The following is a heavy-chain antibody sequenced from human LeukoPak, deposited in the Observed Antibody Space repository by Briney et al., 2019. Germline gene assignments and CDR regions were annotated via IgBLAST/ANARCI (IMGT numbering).Heavy chain of an antibody. J-gene: IGHJ4*02. D-gene: IGHD5-18*01. V-gene: IGHV4-4*07. CDR3: ARAGGYNSVIIDY. CDR2: IYATGST. CDR1: GGSISSHY. Sequence: PSETLSLTCTVSGGSISSHYWSWIRQPAWKGLEWIGRIYATGSTNYNPSLKSRVTMSVDTSKNQFSLKLSSVTAADTAVYYCARAGGYNSVIIDYWGQGTLVTVPS.